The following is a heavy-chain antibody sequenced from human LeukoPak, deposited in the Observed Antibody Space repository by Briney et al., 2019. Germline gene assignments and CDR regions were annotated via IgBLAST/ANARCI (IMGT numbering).Heavy chain of an antibody. CDR1: GFTFDDYT. CDR3: AKDYCSSTSCYTWGRLSYYYYGMDV. J-gene: IGHJ6*02. D-gene: IGHD2-2*02. Sequence: GGSLRLSCAASGFTFDDYTMPWVRQAPGKGLEWVSLISWDGGSTYYADSVKGRFTISRDNSKNSLYLQMNSLRTEDTTLYYCAKDYCSSTSCYTWGRLSYYYYGMDVWGQGTTVTVSS. V-gene: IGHV3-43*01. CDR2: ISWDGGST.